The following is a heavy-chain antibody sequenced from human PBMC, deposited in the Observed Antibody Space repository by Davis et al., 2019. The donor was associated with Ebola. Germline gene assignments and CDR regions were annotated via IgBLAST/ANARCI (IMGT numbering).Heavy chain of an antibody. J-gene: IGHJ5*02. CDR1: GFTFSSYS. CDR2: ISSSSSYI. V-gene: IGHV3-21*04. CDR3: ARDVAAGGWFDP. D-gene: IGHD6-13*01. Sequence: GESLKISCAASGFTFSSYSMNWVRQAPGKGLEWVSSISSSSSYIYYADSVKGRFTISRDNAKNSLYLQMNSLRAEDTAVYYCARDVAAGGWFDPWGQGTLVTVSS.